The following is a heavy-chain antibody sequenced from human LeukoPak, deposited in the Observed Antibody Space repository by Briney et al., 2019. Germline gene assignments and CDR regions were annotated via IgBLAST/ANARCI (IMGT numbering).Heavy chain of an antibody. Sequence: MSSETLSLTCTVSGVSISSYYWSWIRQPPGKGLEWIGYIYYSGSTNYNPSLKSRVTISVDTSKNQFSLKLSSVTAADTAVYYCARSSNFWSGYYPHFDYWGQGTLVTVSS. CDR1: GVSISSYY. V-gene: IGHV4-59*01. D-gene: IGHD3-3*01. CDR2: IYYSGST. J-gene: IGHJ4*02. CDR3: ARSSNFWSGYYPHFDY.